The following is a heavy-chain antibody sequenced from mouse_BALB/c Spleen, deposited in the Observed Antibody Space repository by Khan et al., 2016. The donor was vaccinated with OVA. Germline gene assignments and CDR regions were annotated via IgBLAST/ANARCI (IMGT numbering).Heavy chain of an antibody. V-gene: IGHV5-6-3*01. CDR1: GFTFSSYG. J-gene: IGHJ4*01. Sequence: EVELVESGGGLVQPGGSLKLSCAASGFTFSSYGMSWVRQTPDKRLELVATINSNGGSTYYPDSVKGRFTISRDNAKNTLYLQMNSLKSEDTAMYYCARPTMITHYAMDYWGQGTSVTVSS. CDR2: INSNGGST. D-gene: IGHD2-4*01. CDR3: ARPTMITHYAMDY.